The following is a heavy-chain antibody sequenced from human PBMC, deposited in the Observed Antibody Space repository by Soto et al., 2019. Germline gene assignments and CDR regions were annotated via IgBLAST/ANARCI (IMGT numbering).Heavy chain of an antibody. CDR2: ISYDGSNK. D-gene: IGHD3-10*01. V-gene: IGHV3-30*18. Sequence: LRLSCAASGFTFSSYGMHWVRQAPGKGLEWVAVISYDGSNKYYADSVKGRFTISRDNSKNTLYLQMNSLRAEDTAVYYCAKDPAPYGSGYDNWFDPWGQGTLVTVSS. CDR1: GFTFSSYG. CDR3: AKDPAPYGSGYDNWFDP. J-gene: IGHJ5*02.